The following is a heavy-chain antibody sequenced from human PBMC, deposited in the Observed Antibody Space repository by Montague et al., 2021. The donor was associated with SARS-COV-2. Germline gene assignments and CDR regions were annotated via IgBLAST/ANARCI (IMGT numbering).Heavy chain of an antibody. V-gene: IGHV4-31*03. CDR1: GGSISSGGYY. D-gene: IGHD3-9*01. CDR3: ARAQGRSGYYSPAYYFNY. CDR2: IYYSGST. Sequence: TLSLTCTVSGGSISSGGYYWSWIRQPPGKGLEWIGYIYYSGSTYYXRSVKSRVTISVDTSKNQFSLKLSSVTAADTAVYYCARAQGRSGYYSPAYYFNYWEQGILVAVSS. J-gene: IGHJ4*02.